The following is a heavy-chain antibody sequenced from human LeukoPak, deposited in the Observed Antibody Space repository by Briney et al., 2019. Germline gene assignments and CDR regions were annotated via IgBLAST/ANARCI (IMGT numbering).Heavy chain of an antibody. CDR1: GFTFSSYA. J-gene: IGHJ4*02. D-gene: IGHD6-19*01. CDR2: ISYDGSNK. CDR3: ARGRSGGWYYGSGGQIDY. Sequence: GGSLRLSCAASGFTFSSYAMHWVRQAPGKGLEWVAVISYDGSNKYYADSVKGRFTISRDNSKNTLYLQMNSLRAEDTAVYYCARGRSGGWYYGSGGQIDYWGQGTLVTVSS. V-gene: IGHV3-30*04.